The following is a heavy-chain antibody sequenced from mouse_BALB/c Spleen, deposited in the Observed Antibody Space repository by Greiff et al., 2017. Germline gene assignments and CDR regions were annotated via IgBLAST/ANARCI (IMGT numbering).Heavy chain of an antibody. V-gene: IGHV1S132*01. CDR3: ARSKLTGTMDY. Sequence: QVQLKQSGAELVKPGASVKLSCKTSGYTFTSYWIQWVKQRPGQGLGWIGEIFPGTGTTYYNEKFKGKATLTIDTSSSTAYMQLSSLTSEDSAVYFCARSKLTGTMDYWGQGTSVTVSS. CDR2: IFPGTGTT. J-gene: IGHJ4*01. CDR1: GYTFTSYW. D-gene: IGHD4-1*01.